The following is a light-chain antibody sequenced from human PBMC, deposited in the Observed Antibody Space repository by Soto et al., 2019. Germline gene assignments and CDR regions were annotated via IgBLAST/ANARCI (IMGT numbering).Light chain of an antibody. CDR1: QSVGSSF. J-gene: IGKJ5*01. V-gene: IGKV3-20*01. CDR2: GAS. CDR3: QQYGSSPPIT. Sequence: DIVLTQSPGTLSLSPWERAALSSRASQSVGSSFLAWYQQKPGQAPRLLIHGASSRATGIPEKFSGSGSGTNFTLTISRLEPEDFAVYYCQQYGSSPPITFGQGTRLEI.